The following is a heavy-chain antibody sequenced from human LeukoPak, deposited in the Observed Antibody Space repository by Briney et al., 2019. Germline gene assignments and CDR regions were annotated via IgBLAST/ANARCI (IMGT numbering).Heavy chain of an antibody. CDR1: GFPFSNYA. D-gene: IGHD3-3*01. CDR3: AKGSGYDFWSGYRYFDY. CDR2: NSGGGST. Sequence: GGSLRLSCAASGFPFSNYAMSWVRQAPGKGLEWVSVNSGGGSTDYADSVRGRFTIYRDDSKNTLYLQMNSLRAEDTAVYYCAKGSGYDFWSGYRYFDYWGQGTLVTVSS. J-gene: IGHJ4*02. V-gene: IGHV3-23*01.